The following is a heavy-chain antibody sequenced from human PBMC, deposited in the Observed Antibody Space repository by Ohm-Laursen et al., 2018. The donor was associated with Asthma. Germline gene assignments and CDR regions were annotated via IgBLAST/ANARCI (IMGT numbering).Heavy chain of an antibody. CDR2: ISSSSSYI. V-gene: IGHV3-21*01. D-gene: IGHD6-13*01. J-gene: IGHJ4*02. Sequence: SPRLSCAASGFTFSSYSMNWVRQAPGKGLEWVSSISSSSSYIYYADSVKGRFTISRDNAKNSLYLQMNSLRAEDTAVYYCARDPPYSSSWYVDYFDYWGQGTLVTVSS. CDR3: ARDPPYSSSWYVDYFDY. CDR1: GFTFSSYS.